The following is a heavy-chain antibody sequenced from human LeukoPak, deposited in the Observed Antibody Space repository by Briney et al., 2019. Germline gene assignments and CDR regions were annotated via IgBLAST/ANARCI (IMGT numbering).Heavy chain of an antibody. CDR1: GFTFSDYY. Sequence: GGSLRLSCAASGFTFSDYYMSWIRQAPGKGLEWVSVIYSGGTTYYADSVKGRFIISRDNSKNTLYLQMNSLRAEDTAVYYCARRGHYYYGMDVWGQGTTVTVSS. CDR2: IYSGGTT. J-gene: IGHJ6*02. CDR3: ARRGHYYYGMDV. V-gene: IGHV3-66*04. D-gene: IGHD3-16*01.